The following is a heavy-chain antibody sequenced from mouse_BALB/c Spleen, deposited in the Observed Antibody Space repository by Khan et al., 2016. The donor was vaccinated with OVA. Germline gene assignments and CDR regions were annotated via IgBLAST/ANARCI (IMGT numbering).Heavy chain of an antibody. V-gene: IGHV1-5*01. D-gene: IGHD2-1*01. CDR3: TRNGFGNYESWDY. CDR2: IYPGNSDT. J-gene: IGHJ2*01. CDR1: GYTFTSYW. Sequence: EVQLKESGTVLARPGASVKMSCKASGYTFTSYWMHWVKQRPGQGLEWIGAIYPGNSDTNYNQKFKGKAKLTAVTSTSTAYLELNSLTNEDSAVYYCTRNGFGNYESWDYWGQGTTLTVSS.